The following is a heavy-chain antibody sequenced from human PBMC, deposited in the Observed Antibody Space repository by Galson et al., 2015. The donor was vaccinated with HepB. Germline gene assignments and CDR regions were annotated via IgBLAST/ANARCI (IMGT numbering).Heavy chain of an antibody. CDR1: EYTFTDYY. V-gene: IGHV1-2*04. CDR3: AGYCNRGNRCYTTDSFDI. D-gene: IGHD2-15*01. Sequence: SVKVSCKASEYTFTDYYMHWVRQAPGQGLEWMGWINPNSGDTKYAQNFQGWVTMTRDTSISTAYMELSRLRFDDTAVYFCAGYCNRGNRCYTTDSFDIWGQGTMVTVSS. CDR2: INPNSGDT. J-gene: IGHJ3*02.